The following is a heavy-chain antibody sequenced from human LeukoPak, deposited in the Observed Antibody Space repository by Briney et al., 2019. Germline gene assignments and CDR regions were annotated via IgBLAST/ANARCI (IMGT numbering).Heavy chain of an antibody. V-gene: IGHV1-24*01. Sequence: GASVKVSCKVSGYSLTELSMHWVRQAPGKGLEWMGGFDSEDREIIYAQNFQGRVTMTEDTSTDTAYMELRSLRYEDTAVYYCANHKAYDSGSFEFWGQGTLVTVSS. CDR1: GYSLTELS. D-gene: IGHD3-10*01. CDR2: FDSEDREI. J-gene: IGHJ4*02. CDR3: ANHKAYDSGSFEF.